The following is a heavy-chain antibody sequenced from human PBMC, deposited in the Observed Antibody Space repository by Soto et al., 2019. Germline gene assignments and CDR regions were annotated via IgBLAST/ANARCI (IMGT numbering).Heavy chain of an antibody. Sequence: QVQLVQSGAEVKKPGSSVNGSCKASGGTFKTYVITWVRQAPGQGLEWMGGIIPLFGTTTYAPKFQGRVTISADKSTNTVYMEMSSLRSDDTAVYYCARDHVAIKTEAGRSGWFDPWGQGTLVTVSS. CDR3: ARDHVAIKTEAGRSGWFDP. CDR1: GGTFKTYV. V-gene: IGHV1-69*06. J-gene: IGHJ5*02. CDR2: IIPLFGTT. D-gene: IGHD2-21*01.